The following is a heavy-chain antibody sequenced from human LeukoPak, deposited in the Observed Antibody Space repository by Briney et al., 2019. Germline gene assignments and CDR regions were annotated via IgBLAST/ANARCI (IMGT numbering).Heavy chain of an antibody. D-gene: IGHD2-8*01. CDR3: AKVGDTSMVKPYWYFDL. CDR1: GFTFSSYG. J-gene: IGHJ2*01. V-gene: IGHV3-30*18. Sequence: GRSPRLSCAASGFTFSSYGMHWVRQAPGQGLEWVALISYDGSKTYYTDSVKGRFTISRDDSKNTLVLQMNSLRAEDTAVYYCAKVGDTSMVKPYWYFDLWGRGTLVTVSS. CDR2: ISYDGSKT.